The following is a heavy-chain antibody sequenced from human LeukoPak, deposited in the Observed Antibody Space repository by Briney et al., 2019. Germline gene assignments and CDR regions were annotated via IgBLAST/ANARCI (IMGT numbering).Heavy chain of an antibody. Sequence: PGGSLRLSCAASGFTFSSYAMSWVRQAPGKGLEWVSAISGSGGGTYYADSVKDRFTISRDYSNNTLYLQMSSLRADDTAVYYCAKVASADAQARLNYWGQGTLVTVSS. CDR3: AKVASADAQARLNY. V-gene: IGHV3-23*01. D-gene: IGHD6-19*01. CDR2: ISGSGGGT. J-gene: IGHJ4*02. CDR1: GFTFSSYA.